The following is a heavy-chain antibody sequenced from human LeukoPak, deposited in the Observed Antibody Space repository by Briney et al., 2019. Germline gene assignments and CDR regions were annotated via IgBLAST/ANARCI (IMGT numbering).Heavy chain of an antibody. CDR2: IWYDGSNK. D-gene: IGHD3-10*01. CDR1: GFTLSSYG. Sequence: PGGSLRLSCSASGFTLSSYGMHWVRQAPGKGLEWVAVIWYDGSNKYYADSVKGRFTISRDNYKNTLYLQMNSLRAEDTAVYYCARDQGYRLECFKQLLWFGEPISYYYYGMDVWGQGTTVTVSS. J-gene: IGHJ6*02. CDR3: ARDQGYRLECFKQLLWFGEPISYYYYGMDV. V-gene: IGHV3-33*01.